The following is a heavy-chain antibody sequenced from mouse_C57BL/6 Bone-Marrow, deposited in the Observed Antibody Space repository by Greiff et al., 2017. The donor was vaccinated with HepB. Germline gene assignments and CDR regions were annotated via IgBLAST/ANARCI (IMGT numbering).Heavy chain of an antibody. Sequence: VQLQQSGADLVRPGASVKMSCKASGYTFTSYTMHWVKQRPGQGLEWIGYINPSSGYTKYNQKFKDKATLTADKSSSTAYMQLSSLTSEDSADYYCAREAYYGNLGDYWGQGTSVTVSS. CDR1: GYTFTSYT. J-gene: IGHJ4*01. D-gene: IGHD2-10*01. V-gene: IGHV1-4*01. CDR3: AREAYYGNLGDY. CDR2: INPSSGYT.